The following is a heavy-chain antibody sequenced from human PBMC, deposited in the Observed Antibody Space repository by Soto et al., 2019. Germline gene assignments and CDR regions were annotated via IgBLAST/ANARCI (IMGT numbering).Heavy chain of an antibody. CDR1: GGIFTNNA. D-gene: IGHD3-16*01. J-gene: IGHJ6*02. V-gene: IGHV1-69*01. CDR2: VIPLFDTA. CDR3: ATGGHNDGYNFYHGMDV. Sequence: QVQVVQSGAEVKKPGSSVKVSCKVSGGIFTNNAISWVRQAPGQGLEWLGGVIPLFDTAYYAQIFRGRLRISADGATATAYMELSGLTSADTAVYCCATGGHNDGYNFYHGMDVWGQGTTVTV.